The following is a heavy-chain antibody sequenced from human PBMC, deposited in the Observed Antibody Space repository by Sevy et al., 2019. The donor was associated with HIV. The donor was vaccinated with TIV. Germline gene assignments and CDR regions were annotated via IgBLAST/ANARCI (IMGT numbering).Heavy chain of an antibody. CDR2: INPNSGGT. CDR1: GYTFTGYY. CDR3: ARVHLAARPYYYYGMDV. V-gene: IGHV1-2*06. J-gene: IGHJ6*02. D-gene: IGHD6-6*01. Sequence: ASVKVSCKASGYTFTGYYMHWVRQAPGQGLEWMGRINPNSGGTNYAQKFQGRVTMTRDTSISTAYMELSRLRSDDTAVYYCARVHLAARPYYYYGMDVWGQGTTVTVSS.